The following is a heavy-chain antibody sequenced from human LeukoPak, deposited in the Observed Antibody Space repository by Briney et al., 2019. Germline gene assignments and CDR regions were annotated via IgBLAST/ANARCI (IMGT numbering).Heavy chain of an antibody. D-gene: IGHD1/OR15-1a*01. CDR3: ARVTGTYWYFDL. V-gene: IGHV3-30*03. CDR2: ISDDGSNT. CDR1: GFTFSSYD. J-gene: IGHJ2*01. Sequence: PGRSLRLSCAACGFTFSSYDMHWVRQAPGKGLEWVAEISDDGSNTYYADSVKGRFTISRDNSKKTLYQEMNNLRPEDTAVYYCARVTGTYWYFDLWGRGTLVTVSS.